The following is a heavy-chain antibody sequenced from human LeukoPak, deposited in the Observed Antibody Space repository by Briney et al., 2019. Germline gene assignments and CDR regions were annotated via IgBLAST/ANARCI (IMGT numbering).Heavy chain of an antibody. CDR1: GYTFTGYY. CDR3: ARDPPRINIPPGWFDP. D-gene: IGHD1-14*01. J-gene: IGHJ5*02. V-gene: IGHV1-2*02. Sequence: EASVKVSCKASGYTFTGYYMHWVRQAPGQGLEWMGWINPNSGGTNYAQKFQGRVTMTRDTSISTAYMELSRLRSDDTAVYYCARDPPRINIPPGWFDPWGQGTLVTVSS. CDR2: INPNSGGT.